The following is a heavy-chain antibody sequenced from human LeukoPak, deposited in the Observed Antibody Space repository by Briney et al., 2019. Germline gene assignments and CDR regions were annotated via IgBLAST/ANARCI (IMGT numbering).Heavy chain of an antibody. CDR2: IKPNNGDT. CDR1: GYTFTGFY. J-gene: IGHJ6*03. D-gene: IGHD2-2*02. V-gene: IGHV1-2*02. Sequence: ASVKVSCKASGYTFTGFYIHWVRQAPGQGLEWLGLIKPNNGDTNYAQKFQGRVTMTRDTSITTAYMELNRLKSDDTAVYYCARGQLLYRGLGYYYMDVWGKGTTVTVS. CDR3: ARGQLLYRGLGYYYMDV.